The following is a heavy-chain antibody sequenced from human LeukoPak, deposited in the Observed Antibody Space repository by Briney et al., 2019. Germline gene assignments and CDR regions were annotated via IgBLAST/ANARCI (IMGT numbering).Heavy chain of an antibody. Sequence: PSETLSLTCTVSSGSISHYYWSWIRQPAGKALEWIGRLDTSGTVNSNSSLKSRVSMSLDTSKNQFSLKLRSVNAADTAVYYCARHKSVTYDAFDLWGRGTMVTVSS. J-gene: IGHJ3*01. V-gene: IGHV4-4*07. D-gene: IGHD2-21*02. CDR1: SGSISHYY. CDR3: ARHKSVTYDAFDL. CDR2: LDTSGTV.